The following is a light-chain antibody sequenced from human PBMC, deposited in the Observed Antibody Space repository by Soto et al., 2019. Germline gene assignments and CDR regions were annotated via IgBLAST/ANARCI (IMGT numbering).Light chain of an antibody. V-gene: IGKV3D-15*01. J-gene: IGKJ1*01. Sequence: EIVMTQSPATLSVSPGERATLSCRASQSVSGNLAWYQQKPGQAPRLLIHGASTSATGIPAPFSGSGSGTEFTLTISSLQSEDFAVYYCQQDNNWPPTFGQGTKVEIK. CDR3: QQDNNWPPT. CDR1: QSVSGN. CDR2: GAS.